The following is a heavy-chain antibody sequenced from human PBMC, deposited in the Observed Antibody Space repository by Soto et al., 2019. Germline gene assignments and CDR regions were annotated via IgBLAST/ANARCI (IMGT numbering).Heavy chain of an antibody. Sequence: GGSLRLSCAASGFTFSSYSMNWVRQAPGKGLEWVSSISSSRSYIYYADSVKGRFTISRDNAKNSLYLQMNSLRAEDTAVYYCASTYDSSGYYEGEAFDIWGQGTMVTVSS. D-gene: IGHD3-22*01. J-gene: IGHJ3*02. CDR1: GFTFSSYS. V-gene: IGHV3-21*01. CDR3: ASTYDSSGYYEGEAFDI. CDR2: ISSSRSYI.